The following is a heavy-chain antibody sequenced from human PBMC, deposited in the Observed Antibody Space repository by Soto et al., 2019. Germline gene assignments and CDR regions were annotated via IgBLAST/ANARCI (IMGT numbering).Heavy chain of an antibody. Sequence: EVHLVESGGGLVQPGGSLRLSCAASGITFSNYWMTWVRQAPGKGLEWVANIKQDGSEKYYVDSVKGRFTISRDNDKNSLDLQMNSLRAEDTAVYYCARDQDDSSDAFDIWGQGTMVTVSS. CDR2: IKQDGSEK. J-gene: IGHJ3*02. V-gene: IGHV3-7*01. CDR1: GITFSNYW. D-gene: IGHD3-3*01. CDR3: ARDQDDSSDAFDI.